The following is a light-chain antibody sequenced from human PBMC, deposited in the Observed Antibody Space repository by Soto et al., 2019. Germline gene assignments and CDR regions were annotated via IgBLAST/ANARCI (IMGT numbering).Light chain of an antibody. CDR1: QGINNY. CDR2: DTS. Sequence: DIQMTQSPSSLSASVGDRVTITCQASQGINNYLNWYQQKPGNATKLLIFDTSDLETGVPSRFSGRGSGTDFTFTISSLQPEDVAAYYCQQYHTLPITLGGGTKVDTK. CDR3: QQYHTLPIT. J-gene: IGKJ4*01. V-gene: IGKV1-33*01.